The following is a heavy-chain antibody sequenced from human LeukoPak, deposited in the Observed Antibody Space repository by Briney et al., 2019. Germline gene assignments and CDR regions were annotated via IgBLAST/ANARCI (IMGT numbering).Heavy chain of an antibody. CDR2: IHYSGSA. D-gene: IGHD6-19*01. Sequence: SETLSLTCTVSGGSIGSYYWNWIRQAPGKGLEWIGYIHYSGSANHNSSLKSRVTISVDTSKNQYSLKLSSVTAADTAVYYCARDGVAGGFDYWGQGTLVTVSS. J-gene: IGHJ4*02. V-gene: IGHV4-59*01. CDR1: GGSIGSYY. CDR3: ARDGVAGGFDY.